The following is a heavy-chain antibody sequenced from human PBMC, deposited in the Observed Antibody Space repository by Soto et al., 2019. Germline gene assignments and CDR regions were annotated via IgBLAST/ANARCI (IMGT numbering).Heavy chain of an antibody. D-gene: IGHD1-26*01. CDR3: ARDSGSFGGSYPYYYYGMDV. J-gene: IGHJ6*02. Sequence: SETLSLTCAVSGYSISSSNWWGWIRQPPGKGLEWIGYIYYSGTTYYNPSLKSRVTMSVDTSKNQFSLKLTSVTAADTAVYYCARDSGSFGGSYPYYYYGMDVWGQGTTVTVSS. CDR1: GYSISSSNW. CDR2: IYYSGTT. V-gene: IGHV4-28*03.